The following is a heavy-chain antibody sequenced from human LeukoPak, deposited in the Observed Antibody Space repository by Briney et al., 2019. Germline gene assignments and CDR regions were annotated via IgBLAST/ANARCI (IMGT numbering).Heavy chain of an antibody. CDR2: IYYSGST. Sequence: SETLSLTCTASGLSISTGCYYWSWIRQPPGKGLEWIGYIYYSGSTSYNPSLKSRVTISVDTSKSQFSLRLSSVTAARPAVCCRAISRRVAMIFPQQQDYFDYWGQGTLVTVSS. D-gene: IGHD3/OR15-3a*01. CDR3: AISRRVAMIFPQQQDYFDY. CDR1: GLSISTGCYY. J-gene: IGHJ4*02. V-gene: IGHV4-61*01.